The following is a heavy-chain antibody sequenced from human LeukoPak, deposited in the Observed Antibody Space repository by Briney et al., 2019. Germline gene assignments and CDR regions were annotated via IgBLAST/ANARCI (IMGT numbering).Heavy chain of an antibody. J-gene: IGHJ3*02. CDR2: ISSSSSTI. D-gene: IGHD4-23*01. CDR3: AREDGGKADI. V-gene: IGHV3-48*02. CDR1: GFTFSRYS. Sequence: GGSLRLSCAASGFTFSRYSMNWVRQAPGKGLEWVSCISSSSSTIDYADSVKGRFSISRDNTKNSLYLQMKSLRDEDTAVYYCAREDGGKADIWGQGTMVTVSS.